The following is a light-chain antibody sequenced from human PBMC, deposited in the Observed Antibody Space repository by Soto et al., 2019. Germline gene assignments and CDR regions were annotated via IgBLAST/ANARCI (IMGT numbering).Light chain of an antibody. CDR1: QSVSSN. V-gene: IGKV3-15*01. CDR3: QQYNNWPPFT. J-gene: IGKJ2*01. CDR2: GAS. Sequence: EIVMTQSPATLSVSPGDRATLSCRASQSVSSNLAWYQQKPGQAPRLLIYGASTRDTGIPARFSGSGSGTEFTVTISSLQSEDFAVYFWQQYNNWPPFTFGQGTKLEL.